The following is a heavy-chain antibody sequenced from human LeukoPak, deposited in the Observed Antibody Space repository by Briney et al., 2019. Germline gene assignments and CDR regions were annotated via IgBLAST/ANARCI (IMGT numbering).Heavy chain of an antibody. V-gene: IGHV3-73*01. CDR3: TRLSYYYDSNGYYYVLDY. CDR2: IKSKAHSYAT. J-gene: IGHJ4*02. CDR1: GFTLSSYG. Sequence: GGSLRLSCAASGFTLSSYGMHWVRQAPGKGLEWVGRIKSKAHSYATTYGASVKGRFTISRDDSKNTAYLQMNSLKTEDTAVYYCTRLSYYYDSNGYYYVLDYWGQGTLVTVSS. D-gene: IGHD3-22*01.